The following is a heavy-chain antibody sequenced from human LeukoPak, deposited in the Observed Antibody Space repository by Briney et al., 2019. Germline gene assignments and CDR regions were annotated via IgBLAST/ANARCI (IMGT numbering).Heavy chain of an antibody. CDR2: IYPGDSDT. Sequence: GESLKISCKGSGYSFTSYWIGWVRQMPGKGLEWMGIIYPGDSDTRYSPSFQGQVTISADKSISTAYLQWSSLKASDTVMYYCARLIGADIVVVPAATWFDPWGQGTLVTVSS. J-gene: IGHJ5*02. CDR3: ARLIGADIVVVPAATWFDP. D-gene: IGHD2-2*01. CDR1: GYSFTSYW. V-gene: IGHV5-51*01.